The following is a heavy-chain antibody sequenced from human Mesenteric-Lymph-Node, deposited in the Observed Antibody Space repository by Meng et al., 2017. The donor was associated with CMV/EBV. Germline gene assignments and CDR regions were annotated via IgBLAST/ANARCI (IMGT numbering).Heavy chain of an antibody. Sequence: SFSNYFWRWIRQPPGKGLEWIGEIDHSGSTNYNPSLKSRVIISVDTSKNQFSLKLSSVTAADTAVYYCERGRPFYEGSGSYYNGFDPWGQGTLVTVSS. CDR1: SFSNYF. CDR3: ERGRPFYEGSGSYYNGFDP. V-gene: IGHV4-34*01. CDR2: IDHSGST. J-gene: IGHJ5*02. D-gene: IGHD3-10*01.